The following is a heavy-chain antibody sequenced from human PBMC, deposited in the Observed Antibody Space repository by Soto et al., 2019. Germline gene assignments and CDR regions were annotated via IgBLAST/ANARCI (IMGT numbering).Heavy chain of an antibody. CDR3: ARGGEDDCVWGSYRLSWFDP. J-gene: IGHJ5*02. D-gene: IGHD3-16*02. CDR2: IYYSGST. V-gene: IGHV4-59*01. Sequence: SETLSLTCTVSGGSISSYYWSWIRQPPGKGLEWIGYIYYSGSTNYNPSLKSRVTISVDTSKNQFSLKLSSVTAADTAVYYFARGGEDDCVWGSYRLSWFDPWGQGTLVTVSS. CDR1: GGSISSYY.